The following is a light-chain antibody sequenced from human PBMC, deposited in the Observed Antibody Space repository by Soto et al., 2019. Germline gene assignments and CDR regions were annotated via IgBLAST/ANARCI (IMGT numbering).Light chain of an antibody. CDR3: QEYNSAPFT. Sequence: DIQMTQSPSSLSASVGDRVTITCRASQGISTYLAWYQQKPGKVPKLLIYAASTLRSGVPSRFSGSGSVTDFSLTISSLQPEDVATDYCQEYNSAPFTFGPGTKVDIK. J-gene: IGKJ3*01. CDR1: QGISTY. CDR2: AAS. V-gene: IGKV1-27*01.